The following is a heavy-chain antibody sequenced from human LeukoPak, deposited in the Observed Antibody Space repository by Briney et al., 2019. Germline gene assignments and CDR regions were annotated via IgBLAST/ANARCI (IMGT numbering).Heavy chain of an antibody. J-gene: IGHJ6*03. V-gene: IGHV4-4*07. D-gene: IGHD6-13*01. CDR2: IYTSGST. Sequence: PSETLSLTCTVSGGSISSYYWSWIRQPAGKGLEWIGRIYTSGSTNYNPSLKSRVTMSVDTSKNQFSLKLSSVTAADTAVYYCARAEQQLVPTPSSLYYYYMDVWGKGTTVTVSS. CDR3: ARAEQQLVPTPSSLYYYYMDV. CDR1: GGSISSYY.